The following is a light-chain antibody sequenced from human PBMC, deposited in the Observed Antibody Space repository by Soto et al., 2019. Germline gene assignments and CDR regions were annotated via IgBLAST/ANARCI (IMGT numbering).Light chain of an antibody. CDR1: SSDVGAYDY. Sequence: SALTQPPSASGSPGQSVTISCTGTSSDVGAYDYVSWYQQHPGKAPKLMIYEINKRPSGVPDRFSGSKSGNTASLTVSGLQAEDEADYHCSSYTSSSTYVFGTGTKVTV. CDR2: EIN. CDR3: SSYTSSSTYV. V-gene: IGLV2-8*01. J-gene: IGLJ1*01.